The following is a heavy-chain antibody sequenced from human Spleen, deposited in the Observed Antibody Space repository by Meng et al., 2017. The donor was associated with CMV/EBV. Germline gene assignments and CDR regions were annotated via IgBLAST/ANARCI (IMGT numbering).Heavy chain of an antibody. CDR2: IRSKAYGGTT. J-gene: IGHJ3*02. D-gene: IGHD3-22*01. V-gene: IGHV3-49*04. Sequence: GESLKISCTASRFTFGDYAMSWVRQAPGKGLEWVGFIRSKAYGGTTEYAASVKGRFTISRDDSKSIAYLQMNSLKTEDTAVYYCTRVDDSSGYYWGAAFDIWGQGTMVTVSS. CDR1: RFTFGDYA. CDR3: TRVDDSSGYYWGAAFDI.